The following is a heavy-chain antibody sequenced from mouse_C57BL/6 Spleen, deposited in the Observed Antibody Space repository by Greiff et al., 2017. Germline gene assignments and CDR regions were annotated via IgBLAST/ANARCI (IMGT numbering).Heavy chain of an antibody. CDR2: IYPGSGST. CDR1: GYTFTSYW. J-gene: IGHJ4*01. D-gene: IGHD2-1*01. V-gene: IGHV1-55*01. CDR3: ARRHGNYAMGY. Sequence: VQLQQSGAELVKPGASVKMSCKASGYTFTSYWITWVKQRPGKGLEWIGDIYPGSGSTNYNEKFKSKATLTVDTSSSTAYMKLSSLTSEDSAVYYCARRHGNYAMGYWGQGTSVTVSS.